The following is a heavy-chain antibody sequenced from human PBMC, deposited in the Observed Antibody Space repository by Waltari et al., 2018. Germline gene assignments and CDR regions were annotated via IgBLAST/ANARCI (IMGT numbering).Heavy chain of an antibody. CDR3: ARHWNWAWDY. Sequence: EVQLVESGGGLVQPGGSLRLSCVASGFTFSSSWMSWVRQAPGKGLEWVAKTNEDGTAKHYVDSVKGRFTISRDNAKNSLYLQMSDLRAEDMAVYYCARHWNWAWDYWGQGTLVTVSS. V-gene: IGHV3-7*01. D-gene: IGHD1-7*01. CDR1: GFTFSSSW. J-gene: IGHJ4*02. CDR2: TNEDGTAK.